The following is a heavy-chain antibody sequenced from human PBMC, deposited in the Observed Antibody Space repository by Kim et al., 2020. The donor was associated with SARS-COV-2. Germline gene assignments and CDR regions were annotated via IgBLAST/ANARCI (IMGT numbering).Heavy chain of an antibody. CDR2: INHSGST. CDR3: ARSNHIVVVVAVKSYGMDV. CDR1: GGSFSGYY. Sequence: SETLSLTCAVYGGSFSGYYWSWIRQPPGKGLEWIGEINHSGSTNYNPSLKSRVTISVDTSKNQFSLKLSSVTAADTAVYYCARSNHIVVVVAVKSYGMDVWGQGTTVTVSS. D-gene: IGHD2-15*01. V-gene: IGHV4-34*01. J-gene: IGHJ6*02.